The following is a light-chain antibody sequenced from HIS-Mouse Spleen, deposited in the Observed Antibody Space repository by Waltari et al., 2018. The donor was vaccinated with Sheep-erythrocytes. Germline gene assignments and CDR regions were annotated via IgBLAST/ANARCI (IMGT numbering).Light chain of an antibody. CDR3: MIWHSSXWV. J-gene: IGLJ3*02. CDR2: YKSDXDK. Sequence: QAVLTQPSSLSASPGASASLTCTLCXGINXGTYRIYWYQQKPGSPPQYLLRYKSDXDKQXXXGVPGRXSGSXXXSANAGXXLIXXLQSEDEADYYCMIWHSSXWVFGGGTKXXXL. V-gene: IGLV5-45*04. CDR1: XGINXGTYR.